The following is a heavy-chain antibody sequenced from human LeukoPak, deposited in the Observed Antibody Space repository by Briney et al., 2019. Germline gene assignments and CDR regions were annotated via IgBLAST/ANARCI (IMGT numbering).Heavy chain of an antibody. CDR3: ASDYDSSFDY. CDR1: GFTFRSYS. V-gene: IGHV3-21*01. J-gene: IGHJ4*02. D-gene: IGHD5-12*01. CDR2: ITSSSSYL. Sequence: GGSLRLSCAASGFTFRSYSMDWVRQSPGKGLEWVSSITSSSSYLFYADSVKGRFTISRDNVKNSLYLQMNSLRAEDTAVYYCASDYDSSFDYWGQGTLVTVSS.